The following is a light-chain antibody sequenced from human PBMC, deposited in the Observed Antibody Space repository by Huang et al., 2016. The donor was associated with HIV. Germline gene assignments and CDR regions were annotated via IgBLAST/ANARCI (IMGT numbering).Light chain of an antibody. Sequence: EIVMTQSPATLSVSPGEGATLSCRASQRVSNNIAWYQQKPGQAPRRLIYGASTRATGIPARFSGSGFGTEFTLTISSLQSEDFALYYCQQYNNWWSFGQGTKVQIK. V-gene: IGKV3-15*01. J-gene: IGKJ1*01. CDR3: QQYNNWWS. CDR2: GAS. CDR1: QRVSNN.